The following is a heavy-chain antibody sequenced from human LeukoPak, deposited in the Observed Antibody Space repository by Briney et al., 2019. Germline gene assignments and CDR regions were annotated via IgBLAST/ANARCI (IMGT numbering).Heavy chain of an antibody. J-gene: IGHJ4*02. CDR3: ARERFGYCSSTSCYSV. CDR1: GFTFSSYA. CDR2: ISGSGGST. D-gene: IGHD2-2*01. Sequence: GGSLRLSCAASGFTFSSYAMSWVRQAPGKGLEWVSAISGSGGSTYYADSVKGRFTISRDNSKNTLYLQMNSLRAEDTAVYYCARERFGYCSSTSCYSVWGQGTLVTVSS. V-gene: IGHV3-23*01.